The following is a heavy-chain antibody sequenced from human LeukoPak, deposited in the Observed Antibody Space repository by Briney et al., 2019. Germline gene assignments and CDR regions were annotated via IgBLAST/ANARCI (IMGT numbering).Heavy chain of an antibody. CDR2: MSYDGSKK. CDR1: GFTFSSYG. J-gene: IGHJ5*02. V-gene: IGHV3-30*03. Sequence: PGRSLRLSCAASGFTFSSYGMHWVRQAPGKGLEWVAVMSYDGSKKYYADSVKGRFTISRDNSKSTLYLQMNSLRAEDTAVYYCARAFYSTTWYWGGFDPWGQGTLVTVSS. D-gene: IGHD6-13*01. CDR3: ARAFYSTTWYWGGFDP.